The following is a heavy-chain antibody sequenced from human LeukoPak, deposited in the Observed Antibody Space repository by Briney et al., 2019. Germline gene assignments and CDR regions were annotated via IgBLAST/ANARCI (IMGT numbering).Heavy chain of an antibody. D-gene: IGHD5-24*01. Sequence: PSETLSLTCTVSGGSISSSSYYWGWIRQPPGKGLEWIGSIYYIGSTHYNPSLKSRVTISLDTSKNQFSLKLSSVTAADTAVYYCARDGEMATIENYFDYWGQGTLVTVSS. CDR1: GGSISSSSYY. CDR2: IYYIGST. CDR3: ARDGEMATIENYFDY. J-gene: IGHJ4*02. V-gene: IGHV4-39*07.